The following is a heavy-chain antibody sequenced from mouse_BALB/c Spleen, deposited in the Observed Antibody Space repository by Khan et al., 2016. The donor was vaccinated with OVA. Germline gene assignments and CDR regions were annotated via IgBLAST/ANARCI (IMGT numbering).Heavy chain of an antibody. J-gene: IGHJ3*01. CDR2: IWRGGNT. V-gene: IGHV2-5*01. CDR1: GFSLSNYG. Sequence: QVQLKESGPGLVQPSQSLSITCTVSGFSLSNYGVYWVRQSPGKGLEWLGVIWRGGNTDYNAAFMSRLSITKDNSKSQVFFKMNSIQADDTAIYYCAKRDYRYGQMAYWGQGTLVTVSA. D-gene: IGHD2-14*01. CDR3: AKRDYRYGQMAY.